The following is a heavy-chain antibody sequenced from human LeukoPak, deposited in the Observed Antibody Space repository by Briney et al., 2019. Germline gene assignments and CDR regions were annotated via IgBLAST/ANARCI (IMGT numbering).Heavy chain of an antibody. CDR3: ARLSAMLRGPEPIYYFDY. V-gene: IGHV3-13*01. Sequence: GGSLRLSCAASGFTFSSYDMHWVRQATGKGLEWVSAIGTAGDTYYPGSVKGRFTISRENAKNSLYLQMNSLRAEDTATYYCARLSAMLRGPEPIYYFDYWGQGTLVTVSS. D-gene: IGHD3-10*01. CDR1: GFTFSSYD. J-gene: IGHJ4*01. CDR2: IGTAGDT.